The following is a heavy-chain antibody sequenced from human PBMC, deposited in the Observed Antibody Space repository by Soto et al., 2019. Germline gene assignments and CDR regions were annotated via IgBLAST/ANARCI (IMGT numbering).Heavy chain of an antibody. J-gene: IGHJ4*02. V-gene: IGHV1-46*01. CDR2: INPNVDST. CDR3: ARVASGGWYVHYYFDY. CDR1: GYTFSSYY. D-gene: IGHD6-19*01. Sequence: GASVKVSCKASGYTFSSYYIHWVRQAPGQGLEWMGIINPNVDSTSYAQIFQGRVTITRDTSASTAYMELSSLRSEDTAVYYCARVASGGWYVHYYFDYWGQGTLVTVSS.